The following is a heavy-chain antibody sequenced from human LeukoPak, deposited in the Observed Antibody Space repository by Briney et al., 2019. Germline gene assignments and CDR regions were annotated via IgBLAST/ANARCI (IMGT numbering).Heavy chain of an antibody. CDR1: GFTFDDYA. V-gene: IGHV3-9*01. Sequence: PGRSLRLSCAAYGFTFDDYAMHWVRQAPGKGLEWVSGIGWNSGGIVYADSVKGRFTISRDNAKNSLYLQMNSLGAEDTALYYCVKVTAAGFVDHWGQGTLVTVSS. CDR3: VKVTAAGFVDH. D-gene: IGHD6-13*01. J-gene: IGHJ4*02. CDR2: IGWNSGGI.